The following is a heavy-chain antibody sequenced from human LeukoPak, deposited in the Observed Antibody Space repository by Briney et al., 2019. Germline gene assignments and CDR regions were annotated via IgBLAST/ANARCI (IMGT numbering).Heavy chain of an antibody. CDR3: AKGIYSSGWSYFDY. Sequence: GGSLRLSCAASGFTFSNSAMSWVRQAPGKGLEWVSTLSGSGITTYYADSVKGRFTISRDNSKNTLYLQMNSLRAEDTAVYYSAKGIYSSGWSYFDYWGHGTPVTVSS. CDR2: LSGSGITT. CDR1: GFTFSNSA. V-gene: IGHV3-23*01. J-gene: IGHJ4*01. D-gene: IGHD6-19*01.